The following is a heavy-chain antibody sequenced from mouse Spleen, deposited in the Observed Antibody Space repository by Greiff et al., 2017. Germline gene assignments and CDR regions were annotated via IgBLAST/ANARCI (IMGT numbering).Heavy chain of an antibody. J-gene: IGHJ3*01. D-gene: IGHD2-1*01. CDR1: GYAFSSYW. CDR3: ARGSNGNYVGFAY. V-gene: IGHV1-80*01. CDR2: IYPGDGDT. Sequence: QVQLQQSGAELVKPGASVKISCKASGYAFSSYWMNWVKQRPGKGLEWIGQIYPGDGDTNYNGKFKGKATLTADKSSSTAYMQLSSLTSEDSAVYFCARGSNGNYVGFAYWGQGTLVTVSA.